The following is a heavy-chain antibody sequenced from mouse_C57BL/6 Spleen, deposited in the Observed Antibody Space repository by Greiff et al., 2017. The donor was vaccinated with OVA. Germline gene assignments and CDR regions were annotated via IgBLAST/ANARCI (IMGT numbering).Heavy chain of an antibody. J-gene: IGHJ2*01. CDR1: GFTFSSYA. CDR2: ISDGGSYT. D-gene: IGHD4-1*01. CDR3: AREDLTGTWIDY. V-gene: IGHV5-4*01. Sequence: DVMLVESGGGLVKPGGSLKLSCAASGFTFSSYAMSWVRQTPEKRLEWVATISDGGSYTYYPDNVKGRFTISRDNAKNNLYLQMSHLKSEDTAMYYCAREDLTGTWIDYWGKGTTLTVSS.